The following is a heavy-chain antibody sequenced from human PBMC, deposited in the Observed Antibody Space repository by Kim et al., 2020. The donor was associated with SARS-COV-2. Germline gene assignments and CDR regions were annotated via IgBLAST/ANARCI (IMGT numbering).Heavy chain of an antibody. CDR2: IYYSGST. V-gene: IGHV4-39*01. J-gene: IGHJ5*02. CDR3: ARADNQFKYYYGSGSFLKPVPCNWFDP. CDR1: GGSISSSSYY. Sequence: SETLSLTCTVSGGSISSSSYYWGWIRQPPGQGLEWIGSIYYSGSTYYNPSLKSRVTISVDTSKNQFSLKLSSVTAAATAVYYCARADNQFKYYYGSGSFLKPVPCNWFDPWGQVTLVTVSS. D-gene: IGHD3-10*01.